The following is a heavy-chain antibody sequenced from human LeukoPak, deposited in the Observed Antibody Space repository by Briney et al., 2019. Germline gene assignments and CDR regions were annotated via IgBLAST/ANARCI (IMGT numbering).Heavy chain of an antibody. D-gene: IGHD4-17*01. Sequence: KPSETLSLTCTVSGGSISSSSYYWGWIRQPPGKGLEWIGSIYYSGSTYYNPSLKSRVTISVDTSKNQFSLKLSSVTAADTAVYYCASLFMTTVTYFDYWGQGTLVTVSS. J-gene: IGHJ4*02. CDR2: IYYSGST. CDR3: ASLFMTTVTYFDY. V-gene: IGHV4-39*01. CDR1: GGSISSSSYY.